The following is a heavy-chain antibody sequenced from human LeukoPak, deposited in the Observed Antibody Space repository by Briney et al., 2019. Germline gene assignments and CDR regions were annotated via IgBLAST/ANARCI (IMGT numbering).Heavy chain of an antibody. J-gene: IGHJ4*02. V-gene: IGHV3-21*01. Sequence: GGSLRLSCAASGFTVSSNYMSWVRQAPGKGREGVSSISSSSSYIYYADSVKGRFTISRDNAKNSLYLQMNSLRAEDTAVYYCARVYGSSGFDYWGQGTLVTVSS. CDR3: ARVYGSSGFDY. CDR2: ISSSSSYI. D-gene: IGHD3-22*01. CDR1: GFTVSSNY.